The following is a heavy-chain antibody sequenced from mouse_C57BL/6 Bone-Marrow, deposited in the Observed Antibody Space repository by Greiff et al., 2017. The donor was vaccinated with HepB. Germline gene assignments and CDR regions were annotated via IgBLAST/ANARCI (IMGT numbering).Heavy chain of an antibody. CDR2: IWGVGST. J-gene: IGHJ3*01. CDR1: GFSLTSYG. CDR3: ASGPYDYEFAY. Sequence: QVQLQQSGPGLVAPSQSLSITCTVSGFSLTSYGVDWVRQSPGKGLEWLGVIWGVGSTNYNSALKSRLSISKDNSKSQVFLKMNSLQTDDTAMYYCASGPYDYEFAYWGQGTLVTVSA. V-gene: IGHV2-6*01. D-gene: IGHD2-4*01.